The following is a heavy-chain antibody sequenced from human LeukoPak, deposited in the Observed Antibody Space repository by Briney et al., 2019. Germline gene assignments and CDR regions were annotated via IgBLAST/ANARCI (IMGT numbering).Heavy chain of an antibody. CDR2: ISSSSSTI. V-gene: IGHV3-48*02. J-gene: IGHJ4*02. Sequence: GGSLRPSCAASGFTFSSYSMNWVRQAPGKGLEWVSYISSSSSTIYYADSVKGRFTISRDNAKNSLYLQMNSLRDEDTAVYYCARNPSTIFGVVMGLDFDYWGQGTLVTVSS. CDR3: ARNPSTIFGVVMGLDFDY. CDR1: GFTFSSYS. D-gene: IGHD3-3*01.